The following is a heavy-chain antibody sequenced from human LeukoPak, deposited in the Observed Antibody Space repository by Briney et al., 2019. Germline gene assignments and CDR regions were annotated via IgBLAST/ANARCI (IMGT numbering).Heavy chain of an antibody. D-gene: IGHD2/OR15-2a*01. Sequence: PGGSLRPSCTSSGVTLSNYYMSWIRQAPGKGLECISYISNIGSTTFYADSVKGRFTISRDNGKNSVYLQMNSLTAEDTAVYYCASDISNKGFDYWGQGTLVTVSS. CDR2: ISNIGSTT. V-gene: IGHV3-11*04. J-gene: IGHJ4*02. CDR1: GVTLSNYY. CDR3: ASDISNKGFDY.